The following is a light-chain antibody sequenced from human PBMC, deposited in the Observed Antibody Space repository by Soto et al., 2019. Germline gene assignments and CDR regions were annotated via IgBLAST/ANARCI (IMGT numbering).Light chain of an antibody. Sequence: QSALTQPRSVSGSPGQSVTISCTGTSNDVGAQNFVSWYQQHPGEVPKLMIYDVNKRPSGVPDRFSGSKSGNTASLTISGLQPEDESYYYCCSYARSYSVLFGGGTKLTVL. CDR3: CSYARSYSVL. J-gene: IGLJ3*02. V-gene: IGLV2-11*01. CDR1: SNDVGAQNF. CDR2: DVN.